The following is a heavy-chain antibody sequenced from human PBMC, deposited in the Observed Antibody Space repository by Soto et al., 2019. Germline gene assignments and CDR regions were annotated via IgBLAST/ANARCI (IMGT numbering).Heavy chain of an antibody. D-gene: IGHD3-22*01. CDR2: IIPIFGTA. CDR1: GYTFTSYA. Sequence: ASVKVSCKASGYTFTSYAMHWVRQAPGQRLEWMGGIIPIFGTANYSQKFQGRVTITADESTSTAYMELSSLRSEDTAVYYCARVFDYYDSSGYYPGPFDYWGQGALVTVSS. J-gene: IGHJ4*02. CDR3: ARVFDYYDSSGYYPGPFDY. V-gene: IGHV1-69*13.